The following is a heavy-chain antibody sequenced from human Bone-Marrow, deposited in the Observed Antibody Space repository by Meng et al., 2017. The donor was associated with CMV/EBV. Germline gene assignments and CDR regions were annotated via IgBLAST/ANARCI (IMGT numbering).Heavy chain of an antibody. CDR2: ISYDGSNK. D-gene: IGHD2-2*01. CDR1: GFTFSSYA. Sequence: GGSLRLSCAASGFTFSSYAMHWVRQAPGKGLEWVAVISYDGSNKYYADSVKGRFTISRDNSKNTLYLQMNSLRAEDTAVYYCARNDIVVVPAANYYGMDVWGQGTTVIVSS. J-gene: IGHJ6*02. CDR3: ARNDIVVVPAANYYGMDV. V-gene: IGHV3-30*04.